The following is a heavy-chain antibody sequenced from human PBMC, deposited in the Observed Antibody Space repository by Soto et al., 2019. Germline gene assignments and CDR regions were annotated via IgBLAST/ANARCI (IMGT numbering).Heavy chain of an antibody. CDR1: GFTFSSYF. V-gene: IGHV3-30*18. Sequence: PGGSLRLSCAASGFTFSSYFMHWVRQAPGKGLGWVAVISYDGSNKYYADSVKGRFTISRDNSKNTLYLQMNSLRAEDTAVYYCAKDFSRRDGYNWAYWGQGTLVTVSS. D-gene: IGHD5-12*01. CDR3: AKDFSRRDGYNWAY. CDR2: ISYDGSNK. J-gene: IGHJ4*02.